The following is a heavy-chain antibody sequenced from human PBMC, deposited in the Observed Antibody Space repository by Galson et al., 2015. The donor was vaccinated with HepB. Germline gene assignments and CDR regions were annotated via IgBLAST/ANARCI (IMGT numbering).Heavy chain of an antibody. CDR2: ISSNGGST. CDR3: VKEIYGDSGGMDV. D-gene: IGHD4-17*01. V-gene: IGHV3-64D*06. Sequence: SLRLSCAASGFTFSSYAMHWVRQAPGKGLEYVSAISSNGGSTYYADSVKGRFTISRDNSKNTLYLQMSSLRAEDTAVYYCVKEIYGDSGGMDVWGQGTTVTVSS. J-gene: IGHJ6*02. CDR1: GFTFSSYA.